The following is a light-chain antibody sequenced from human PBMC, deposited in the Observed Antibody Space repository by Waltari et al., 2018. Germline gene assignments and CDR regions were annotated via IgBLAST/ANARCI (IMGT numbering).Light chain of an antibody. CDR3: QQYNTYSLT. CDR1: QSISTW. Sequence: DIQMTQSPSTLSTSVGDRVTITCRASQSISTWLAWYQQKPGKAPKFLIYEASSLQSGVPSRFSGSGSGTEFTLTINNLQPDEFATYYGQQYNTYSLTFGGGTNVEIK. J-gene: IGKJ4*01. CDR2: EAS. V-gene: IGKV1-5*03.